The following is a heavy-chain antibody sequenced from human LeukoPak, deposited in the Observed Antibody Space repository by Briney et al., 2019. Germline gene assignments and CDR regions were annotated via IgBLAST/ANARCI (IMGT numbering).Heavy chain of an antibody. J-gene: IGHJ4*02. V-gene: IGHV5-51*01. CDR2: IYPGDSDT. CDR3: ARGVLVSYSSSLYYFDY. CDR1: GYSFTSYW. Sequence: GESLKISCKGSGYSFTSYWIGWVRQMPGKGLEWMGIIYPGDSDTRYSPSFQGQVTISADKSISTACLQWSSLKASDTAMYYCARGVLVSYSSSLYYFDYWGQGTLVTVSS. D-gene: IGHD6-13*01.